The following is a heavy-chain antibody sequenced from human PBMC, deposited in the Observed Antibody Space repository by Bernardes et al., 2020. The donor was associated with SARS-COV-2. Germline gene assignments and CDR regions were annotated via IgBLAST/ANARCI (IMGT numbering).Heavy chain of an antibody. V-gene: IGHV3-7*01. CDR1: GFTFSNYW. J-gene: IGHJ6*02. D-gene: IGHD1-26*01. CDR2: INKDGSEK. CDR3: AKDGAPATDIFYYGLDV. Sequence: GGSLRLSCSASGFTFSNYWMSWVRQAPGKGLEWVANINKDGSEKYYVDSVKGRFTISRDNAKNSLHLQMNSLRAEDTAVYYCAKDGAPATDIFYYGLDVWGQGTTVTVSS.